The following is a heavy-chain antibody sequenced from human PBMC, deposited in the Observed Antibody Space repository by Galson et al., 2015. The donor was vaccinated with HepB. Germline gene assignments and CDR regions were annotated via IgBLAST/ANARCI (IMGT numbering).Heavy chain of an antibody. J-gene: IGHJ4*02. CDR3: ARGNSFDWLPDY. CDR2: ISSSGSTI. D-gene: IGHD3-9*01. Sequence: SLRLSCAASGFTFSSYEMNWVRQAPGKGLEWVSYISSSGSTIYYADSVKGRFTISRDNAKNSLYLQMNSLRAEDTAVYYCARGNSFDWLPDYWGQGTLVTVSS. CDR1: GFTFSSYE. V-gene: IGHV3-48*03.